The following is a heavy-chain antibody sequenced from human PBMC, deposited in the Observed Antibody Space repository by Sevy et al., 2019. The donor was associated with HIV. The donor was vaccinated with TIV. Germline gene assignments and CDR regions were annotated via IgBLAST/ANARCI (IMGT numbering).Heavy chain of an antibody. V-gene: IGHV3-30*18. J-gene: IGHJ6*02. Sequence: GGSLRLSCAASGFTFSSYGMHWVRQAPGKGLEWVAFISYDRSNKYYADSVKGRFTISRDNSKNTLYLQMNSLRAEDPAVYYCAKAQYYGENYFYYGMDVWGQRTTVTVSS. CDR2: ISYDRSNK. CDR1: GFTFSSYG. D-gene: IGHD3-3*01. CDR3: AKAQYYGENYFYYGMDV.